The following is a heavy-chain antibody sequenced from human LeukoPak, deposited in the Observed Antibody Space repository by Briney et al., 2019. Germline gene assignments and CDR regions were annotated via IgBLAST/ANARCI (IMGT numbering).Heavy chain of an antibody. J-gene: IGHJ6*02. CDR1: GGSFSGYY. CDR3: AKDYGDYLYYYYYGMDV. V-gene: IGHV3-23*01. CDR2: ISGSGGST. Sequence: ETLSLTCAVYGGSFSGYYWSWIRQAPGKGLEWVSAISGSGGSTYYADSVKGRFTISRDNSKNTLYLQMNSLRAEDTAVYYCAKDYGDYLYYYYYGMDVWGQGTTVTVSS. D-gene: IGHD4-17*01.